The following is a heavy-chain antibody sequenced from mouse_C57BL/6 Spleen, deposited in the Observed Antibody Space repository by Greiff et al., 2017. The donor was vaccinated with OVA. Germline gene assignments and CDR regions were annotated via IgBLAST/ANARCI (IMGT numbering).Heavy chain of an antibody. CDR3: ARRDYGNPWYFDV. CDR2: IDPSDSET. CDR1: GYTFTSYW. V-gene: IGHV1-52*01. D-gene: IGHD2-1*01. Sequence: QVHVKQPGAELVRPGSSVKLSCKASGYTFTSYWMHWVKQRPIQGLEWIGNIDPSDSETHYNQKFKDKATLTVDKSSSTAYMQLSSLTSEDSAVYYCARRDYGNPWYFDVWGTGTTVTVSS. J-gene: IGHJ1*03.